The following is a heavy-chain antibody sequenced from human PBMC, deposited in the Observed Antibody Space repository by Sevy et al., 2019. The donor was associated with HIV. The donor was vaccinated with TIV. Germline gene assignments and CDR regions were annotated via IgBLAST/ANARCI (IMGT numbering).Heavy chain of an antibody. D-gene: IGHD1-26*01. J-gene: IGHJ5*02. Sequence: GESLKISCAASGFTFSSYSMNWVRQAPGKGLEWVSSISSSSSYIYYADSVKGRFTISRDNAKNSLYLQMNSLRAEDTAVYYCARGIVGALDWFDPWGQGTLVTVSS. CDR1: GFTFSSYS. CDR2: ISSSSSYI. CDR3: ARGIVGALDWFDP. V-gene: IGHV3-21*01.